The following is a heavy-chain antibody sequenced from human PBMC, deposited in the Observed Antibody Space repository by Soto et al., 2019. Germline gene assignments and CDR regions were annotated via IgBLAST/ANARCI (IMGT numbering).Heavy chain of an antibody. CDR2: IYYSGST. Sequence: SETLSLTCTVSGDSMSSSNYHWGWIRQPPGKGPEWIGSIYYSGSTYYNPSLKSRVTISIDTSKNQFSLKLTSVTAADTSVYYCASLGFVANFGVARQFDYWGPGALVTVSS. V-gene: IGHV4-39*01. D-gene: IGHD3-3*01. J-gene: IGHJ4*02. CDR1: GDSMSSSNYH. CDR3: ASLGFVANFGVARQFDY.